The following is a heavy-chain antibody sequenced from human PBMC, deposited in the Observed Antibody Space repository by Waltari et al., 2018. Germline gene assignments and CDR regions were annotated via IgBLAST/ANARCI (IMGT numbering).Heavy chain of an antibody. CDR3: ARKGGTGYPYGPFYYDH. CDR2: INVDGGYI. J-gene: IGHJ4*02. Sequence: EVHLVESGGGLVQPGGSLRLSCAASGFSFGDYGMHWVRQVPGRGLEWVSRINVDGGYISYADSVRGRFTISRDNAESTVYLHLNNLRVDDTAVYFCARKGGTGYPYGPFYYDHWGQGTLVNVSS. CDR1: GFSFGDYG. V-gene: IGHV3-74*01. D-gene: IGHD3-9*01.